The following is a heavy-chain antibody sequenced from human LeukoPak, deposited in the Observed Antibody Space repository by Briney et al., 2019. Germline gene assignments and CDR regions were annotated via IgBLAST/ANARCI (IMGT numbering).Heavy chain of an antibody. D-gene: IGHD3-22*01. J-gene: IGHJ4*02. Sequence: QPGGSLRLSCAATGFTFSDYAMSWVRQAPGKGLGWVSAISGGGGLTYYADSVKGRFTISRDNSKNTLYLQMNSLRAEDTAVYYCTKGHYYDSSGYLNWGQGTLVTVSS. CDR3: TKGHYYDSSGYLN. CDR2: ISGGGGLT. CDR1: GFTFSDYA. V-gene: IGHV3-23*01.